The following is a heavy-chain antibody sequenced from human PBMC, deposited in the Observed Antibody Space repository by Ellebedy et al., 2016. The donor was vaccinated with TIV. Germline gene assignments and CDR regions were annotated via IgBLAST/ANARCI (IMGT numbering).Heavy chain of an antibody. CDR2: IHPNSGDT. CDR1: GYTFTGYY. J-gene: IGHJ6*02. Sequence: AASVKVSCKASGYTFTGYYMHWVRQAPGQGLEWMGWIHPNSGDTIYAQKFQDRVTLTRDTSINKAYMELSRLRSDDTAVYYCARDRGGYGGGYYGIDVWGQGTTVTVSS. CDR3: ARDRGGYGGGYYGIDV. V-gene: IGHV1-2*02. D-gene: IGHD5-12*01.